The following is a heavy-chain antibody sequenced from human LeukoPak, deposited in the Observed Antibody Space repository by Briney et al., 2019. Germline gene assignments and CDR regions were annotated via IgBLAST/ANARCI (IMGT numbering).Heavy chain of an antibody. CDR1: GFTFSDYY. CDR3: TTDLTVTTGDY. Sequence: PGGSLRLSCVASGFTFSDYYMSWIRQAPGKGLEWVSYIRSSGTTIHYADSVKGRFTISRDNAKNSLYLQMNSLRAEDTAVYYCTTDLTVTTGDYWGQGTLVTVSS. V-gene: IGHV3-11*04. D-gene: IGHD4-11*01. J-gene: IGHJ4*02. CDR2: IRSSGTTI.